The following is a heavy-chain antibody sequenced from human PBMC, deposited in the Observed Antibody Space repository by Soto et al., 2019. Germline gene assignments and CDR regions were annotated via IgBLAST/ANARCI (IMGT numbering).Heavy chain of an antibody. D-gene: IGHD6-13*01. Sequence: SETLSLTCTVSGGSISSSSYYWGWIRQPPGKGLEWIGSIYYSGSTYYNPSLKSRVTISVDTSKNQFSLKLSSVTAADTAVYYCARVSSSWGPAKFHYWGQGTLVTVSS. CDR1: GGSISSSSYY. V-gene: IGHV4-39*01. CDR3: ARVSSSWGPAKFHY. CDR2: IYYSGST. J-gene: IGHJ4*02.